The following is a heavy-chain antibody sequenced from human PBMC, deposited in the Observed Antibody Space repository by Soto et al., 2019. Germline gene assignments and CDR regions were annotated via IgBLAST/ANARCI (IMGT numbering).Heavy chain of an antibody. CDR2: INQGGSEK. D-gene: IGHD5-18*01. J-gene: IGHJ6*02. CDR1: GFRFKETW. Sequence: GGSIRLSCATCGFRFKETWMTWVRQAPGRGLEWVAHINQGGSEKFYVDSVKGRFTISRDNAKNSLSLQMNSLIDEDTAVYYCVRCRYGLEVWGQGTPVT. CDR3: VRCRYGLEV. V-gene: IGHV3-7*03.